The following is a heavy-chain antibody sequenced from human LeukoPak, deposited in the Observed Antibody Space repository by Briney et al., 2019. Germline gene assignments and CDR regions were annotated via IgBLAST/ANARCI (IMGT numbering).Heavy chain of an antibody. V-gene: IGHV1-2*02. J-gene: IGHJ5*02. CDR1: GYTFTGYY. D-gene: IGHD2/OR15-2a*01. Sequence: ASVTVSCKASGYTFTGYYTHWVRQAPGQGLEWMGWINPNSGGTNYAQKYQGRVTMTRDTSISTAYLELSRLRSDDTAVYYCVKANIIPTAGPWGQGTLVTVSS. CDR2: INPNSGGT. CDR3: VKANIIPTAGP.